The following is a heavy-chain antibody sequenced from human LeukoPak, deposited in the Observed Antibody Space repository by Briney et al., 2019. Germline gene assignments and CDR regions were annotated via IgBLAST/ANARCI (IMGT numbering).Heavy chain of an antibody. V-gene: IGHV3-23*01. Sequence: GGSLRLSCGASGFLFSSYAMTWVRQAPGRGLEWVSAVDSSGGRTYYADSARGRLTISRDNSKNTLYLEMKSLSAEDTALYYCARNLNSGSYYYFDYWGQGAQVNVSS. CDR3: ARNLNSGSYYYFDY. CDR1: GFLFSSYA. J-gene: IGHJ4*02. CDR2: VDSSGGRT. D-gene: IGHD1-26*01.